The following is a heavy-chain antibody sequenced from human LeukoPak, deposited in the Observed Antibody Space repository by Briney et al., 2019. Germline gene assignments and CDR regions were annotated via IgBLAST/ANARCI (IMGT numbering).Heavy chain of an antibody. D-gene: IGHD3-16*02. J-gene: IGHJ4*02. CDR3: ATGIGDYVWGSYRTYFFDC. CDR2: FDREAGET. Sequence: ASVKVSCQVSGYTLSELSIHWVRQAPGKGLEWMGGFDREAGETFFAQKFQGRVTMTEDTPTDTAYMELSSLRSDDTAVYYCATGIGDYVWGSYRTYFFDCWGQGTLVTVSS. CDR1: GYTLSELS. V-gene: IGHV1-24*01.